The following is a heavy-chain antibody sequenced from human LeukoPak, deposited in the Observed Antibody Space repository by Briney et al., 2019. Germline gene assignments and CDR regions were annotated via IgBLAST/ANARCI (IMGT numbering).Heavy chain of an antibody. Sequence: PGGSLTLSCAASRFNFSSYEMNWVRQAPGKGLEWVSYISGSGIKHYADSVKGRFTISRDNAKNSLYLQMNSLRVEDTAVYYCAREDTGVAFDIWGQGTTVTV. CDR2: ISGSGIK. CDR3: AREDTGVAFDI. V-gene: IGHV3-48*03. CDR1: RFNFSSYE. J-gene: IGHJ3*02. D-gene: IGHD2-8*01.